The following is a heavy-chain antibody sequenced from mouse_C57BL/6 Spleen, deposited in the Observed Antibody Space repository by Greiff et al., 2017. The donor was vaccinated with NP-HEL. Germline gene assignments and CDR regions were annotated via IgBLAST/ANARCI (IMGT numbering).Heavy chain of an antibody. J-gene: IGHJ2*01. Sequence: QVQLQQSGPELVKPGASVKLSCKASGYTFTSYDINWVKQRPGQGLEWIGWIYPRDGSTKDNEKFKGKATLTVDTSSSTAYMELHSLTSEASAVYFCASGGDGYWGQGTTLTVSS. D-gene: IGHD1-1*02. CDR2: IYPRDGST. V-gene: IGHV1-85*01. CDR3: ASGGDGY. CDR1: GYTFTSYD.